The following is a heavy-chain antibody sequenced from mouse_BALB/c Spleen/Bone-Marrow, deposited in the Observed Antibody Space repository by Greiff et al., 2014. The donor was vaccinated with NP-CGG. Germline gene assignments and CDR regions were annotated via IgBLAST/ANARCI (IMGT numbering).Heavy chain of an antibody. CDR3: ARVGLRLSYYFDD. CDR2: IDSSDSET. J-gene: IGHJ2*01. D-gene: IGHD1-2*01. V-gene: IGHV1S127*01. Sequence: QVQPQESWPQVVRPWASVKIFCKASGYSFTSHWMHWVEQKPGPGLEWICMIDSSDSETRLNQKFKDKATLTVDKSSSTAYMQLSSPTSEDDAVYYCARVGLRLSYYFDDWGQGTTLTVSS. CDR1: GYSFTSHW.